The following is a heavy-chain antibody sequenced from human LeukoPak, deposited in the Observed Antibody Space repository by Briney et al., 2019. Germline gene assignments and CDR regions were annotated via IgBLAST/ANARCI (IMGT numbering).Heavy chain of an antibody. CDR2: INSDGSST. V-gene: IGHV3-74*01. D-gene: IGHD4-17*01. CDR3: ARGPKYGDLDY. J-gene: IGHJ4*02. Sequence: GGSLRLSCAAFGVTVRGYWMNWVRQAPGKGLVWVARINSDGSSTSHADSVKGRFTISRDNAKNTLYLQMNSLRVDDTAVYYCARGPKYGDLDYWGQGTLVTVSS. CDR1: GVTVRGYW.